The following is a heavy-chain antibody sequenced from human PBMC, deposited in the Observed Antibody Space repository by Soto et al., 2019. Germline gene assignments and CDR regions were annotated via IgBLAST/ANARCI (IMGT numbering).Heavy chain of an antibody. Sequence: SETLSLTCAVSGYSISSGYYWCWIRQPPGKGLEWIGSIYHSGSTYYNPSLKSRVTISVDTSKNQFSLKLSSVTAADTAVYYCARDRKYSGYDLLNWFDPWGQGTLVTVSS. J-gene: IGHJ5*02. CDR1: GYSISSGYY. CDR2: IYHSGST. CDR3: ARDRKYSGYDLLNWFDP. V-gene: IGHV4-38-2*02. D-gene: IGHD5-12*01.